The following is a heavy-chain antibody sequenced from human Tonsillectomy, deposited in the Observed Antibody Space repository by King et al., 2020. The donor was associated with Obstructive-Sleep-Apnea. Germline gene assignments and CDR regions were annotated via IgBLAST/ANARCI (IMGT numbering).Heavy chain of an antibody. CDR1: GGSIXSYY. CDR2: VXSSGST. Sequence: QLXESGPGLVKPSETLSLTCTVSGGSIXSYYWSWIXQPPGNGLEWIGYVXSSGSTKYNPSLKSRVTISVDTSKTQFSLKLTSVTAADTAVYFCARHVWHYDTSGNFYDYWGQGTQVTVSS. CDR3: ARHVWHYDTSGNFYDY. J-gene: IGHJ4*02. V-gene: IGHV4-59*08. D-gene: IGHD3-22*01.